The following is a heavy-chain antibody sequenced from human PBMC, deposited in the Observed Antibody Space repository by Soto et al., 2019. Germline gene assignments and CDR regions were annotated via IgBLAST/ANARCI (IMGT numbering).Heavy chain of an antibody. CDR1: GGSISSGDYY. Sequence: QVQLQESGPGLVKPSQTLSLTCTVSGGSISSGDYYWSWIRQPPGKGLEWIGYIYYSGSTYYNPSHTRRVTRSVDTSKNQFSLKLSSGSAADTAAYYCARGLQEDPPGDSNWFDHWGQGTLVTVSS. D-gene: IGHD5-12*01. J-gene: IGHJ5*02. CDR3: ARGLQEDPPGDSNWFDH. CDR2: IYYSGST. V-gene: IGHV4-30-4*08.